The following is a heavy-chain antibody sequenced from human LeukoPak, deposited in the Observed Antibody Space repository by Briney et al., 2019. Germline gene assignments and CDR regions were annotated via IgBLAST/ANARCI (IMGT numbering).Heavy chain of an antibody. CDR1: GFTFSSYW. J-gene: IGHJ4*02. Sequence: PGGSLRLSCAASGFTFSSYWMSWVRQAPGKGLEWVSSISSSSSYIYYADSVKGRFTISRDNAKNSLYLQMNSLRAEDTAVYYCATRSLAAAGTKWDFDYWGQGTLVTVSS. V-gene: IGHV3-21*01. D-gene: IGHD6-13*01. CDR2: ISSSSSYI. CDR3: ATRSLAAAGTKWDFDY.